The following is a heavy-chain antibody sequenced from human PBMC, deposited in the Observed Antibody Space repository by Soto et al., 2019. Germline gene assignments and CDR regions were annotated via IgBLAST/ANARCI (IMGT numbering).Heavy chain of an antibody. Sequence: QVQLVESGGGVVQPGRSLRLSCAASGFTFSTFAMHWVRQAPGKGLEWVALISNDGITKYYAESVKGRFTISRDNSKHTLYLEMDSLRTEDTAVYYAYSSGWWGQGTRVTVSS. J-gene: IGHJ4*02. D-gene: IGHD6-19*01. V-gene: IGHV3-30*03. CDR2: ISNDGITK. CDR3: YSSGW. CDR1: GFTFSTFA.